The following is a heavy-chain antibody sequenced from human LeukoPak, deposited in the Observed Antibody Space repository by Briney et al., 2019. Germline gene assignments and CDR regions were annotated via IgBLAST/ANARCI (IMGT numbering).Heavy chain of an antibody. Sequence: PGGSLRLSCAASGFTVSSNYMSWVRQAPGKGLEWVSVIYSGGSTYYADSVKGRFTISRDNSKNTLYLQMNSLRAEDTAVYYCARVWAHYDILTGYYYYYMDVWGKGTTVTISS. CDR2: IYSGGST. CDR3: ARVWAHYDILTGYYYYYMDV. CDR1: GFTVSSNY. V-gene: IGHV3-66*01. J-gene: IGHJ6*03. D-gene: IGHD3-9*01.